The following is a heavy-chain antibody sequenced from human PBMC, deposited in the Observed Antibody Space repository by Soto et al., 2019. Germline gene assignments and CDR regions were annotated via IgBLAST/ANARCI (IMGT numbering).Heavy chain of an antibody. J-gene: IGHJ6*02. D-gene: IGHD1-1*01. Sequence: PGGSLRLSCAASGFTFSSYEMNWVRQAPGKGLEWVSYISSSGSTIYYADSVKGRFTISRDNAKNSLYLRMNSVRDEDTAIYYCARDRSAGDYFYYGMDVWGQGTTVTVSS. V-gene: IGHV3-48*03. CDR3: ARDRSAGDYFYYGMDV. CDR2: ISSSGSTI. CDR1: GFTFSSYE.